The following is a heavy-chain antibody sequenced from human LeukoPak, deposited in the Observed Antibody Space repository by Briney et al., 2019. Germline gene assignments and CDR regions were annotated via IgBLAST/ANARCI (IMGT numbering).Heavy chain of an antibody. CDR1: GFTFSSYA. CDR3: VKKVVVGATSPYSDFQD. V-gene: IGHV3-23*01. J-gene: IGHJ1*01. CDR2: ISGSGVTT. Sequence: GGSLRLSCIASGFTFSSYAMGWVRQAPGKGLDWVSAISGSGVTTHYAGSVQGRFSISRDNSKNTLYLQMNSLRVEDTALYYCVKKVVVGATSPYSDFQDWGQGALVTVSS. D-gene: IGHD1-26*01.